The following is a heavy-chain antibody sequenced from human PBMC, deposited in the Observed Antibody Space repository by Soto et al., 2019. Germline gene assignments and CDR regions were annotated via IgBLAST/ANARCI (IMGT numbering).Heavy chain of an antibody. V-gene: IGHV1-8*01. D-gene: IGHD3-10*01. J-gene: IGHJ6*03. Sequence: QVQLVQSGAEVKKPGASVKVSCKASGYTFTSYDINWVRQATGQGLEWMGWMNPNSGNTGYAQKFQGRDTTTRNTSISTAYMELSSPRSEDTAVYYCALLWFGEPYYCFYMDVWGKGTTVTVSS. CDR2: MNPNSGNT. CDR1: GYTFTSYD. CDR3: ALLWFGEPYYCFYMDV.